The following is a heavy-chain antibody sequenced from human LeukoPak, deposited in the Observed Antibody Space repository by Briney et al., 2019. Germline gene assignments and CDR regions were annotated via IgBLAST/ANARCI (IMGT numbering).Heavy chain of an antibody. J-gene: IGHJ4*02. V-gene: IGHV3-30*02. CDR1: GFTFSAYG. Sequence: PGGSLRLSCAASGFTFSAYGMHWVRQAPVKGLEWVAFIRYDGSNKYYPDSVRGRFTVSRDNSKNTLYLQMNSLRPEDTAVYYCAKDWGPKFRSGSSYLDHWGQGTLVTVAS. CDR2: IRYDGSNK. CDR3: AKDWGPKFRSGSSYLDH. D-gene: IGHD3-10*01.